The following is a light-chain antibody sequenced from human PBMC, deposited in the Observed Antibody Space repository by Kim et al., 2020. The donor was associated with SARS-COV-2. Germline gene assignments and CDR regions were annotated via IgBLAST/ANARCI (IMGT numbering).Light chain of an antibody. J-gene: IGKJ1*01. V-gene: IGKV1-5*03. CDR1: QSISSW. Sequence: DIQMTQSPSTLSASVGDRVTITCRASQSISSWLAWYQQKPGKAPKLLIYKASSLESGVPSRFSGSGSGTEFTLTISSLEPEDFAVYYCQKRSNWSWTFGQGTKVDIK. CDR2: KAS. CDR3: QKRSNWSWT.